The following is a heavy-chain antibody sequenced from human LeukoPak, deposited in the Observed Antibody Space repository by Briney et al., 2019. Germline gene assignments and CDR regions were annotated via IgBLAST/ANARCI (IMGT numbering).Heavy chain of an antibody. CDR2: INHSGST. Sequence: SETLSLTCAVYGGSFSGYYWGWIRQPPGKELEWIGEINHSGSTNYNPFLKSGVTISVDTSKNQFSLKLSSVAAADTAVYYCARGVLRYFDWLLAHAFDIWGQGTMVTVSS. CDR1: GGSFSGYY. V-gene: IGHV4-34*01. D-gene: IGHD3-9*01. J-gene: IGHJ3*02. CDR3: ARGVLRYFDWLLAHAFDI.